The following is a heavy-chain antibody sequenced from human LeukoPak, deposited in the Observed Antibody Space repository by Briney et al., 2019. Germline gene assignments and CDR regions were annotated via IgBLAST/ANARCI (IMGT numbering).Heavy chain of an antibody. D-gene: IGHD2-2*01. CDR2: IYPGASDT. V-gene: IGHV5-51*01. CDR3: ASRSTSQEAFDY. J-gene: IGHJ4*02. CDR1: GYSFTSYW. Sequence: GESLQISCQGSGYSFTSYWICWGRQLPGKGLEWMGRIYPGASDTRYSPSFQGQVTISADKSISTAYLQWSSLKASDTAMYYCASRSTSQEAFDYWGQGTLVTVSS.